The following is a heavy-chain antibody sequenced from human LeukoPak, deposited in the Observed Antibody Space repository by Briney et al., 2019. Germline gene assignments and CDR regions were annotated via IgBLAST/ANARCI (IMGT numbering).Heavy chain of an antibody. V-gene: IGHV3-23*01. CDR3: ARDPNGDYIGAFDM. D-gene: IGHD4-17*01. Sequence: PGGSLRLSCTASGFTFSAYAMMWVRQASGKGPEWVSAIRGGGTSEFYADSVKGRFRISRDNSKDTLFLQMNSLRAEDTAVYYCARDPNGDYIGAFDMWGPGTMVTVSS. J-gene: IGHJ3*02. CDR1: GFTFSAYA. CDR2: IRGGGTSE.